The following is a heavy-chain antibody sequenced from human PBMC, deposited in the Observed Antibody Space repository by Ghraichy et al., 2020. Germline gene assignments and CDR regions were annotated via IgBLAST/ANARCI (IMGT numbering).Heavy chain of an antibody. CDR2: IYYSGST. V-gene: IGHV4-39*01. J-gene: IGHJ5*02. D-gene: IGHD2-21*02. CDR1: GGSISSSSYY. CDR3: ARGKGASVVVTAFDP. Sequence: SETLSLTCTVSGGSISSSSYYWGWIRQPPGKGLEWIGSIYYSGSTYYNPSLKSRVTISVDTSKNQFSLKLSSVTAADTAVYYCARGKGASVVVTAFDPWGQGTLVTVS.